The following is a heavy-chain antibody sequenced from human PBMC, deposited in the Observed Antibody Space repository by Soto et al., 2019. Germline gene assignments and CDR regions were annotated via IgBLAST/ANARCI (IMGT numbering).Heavy chain of an antibody. CDR3: AIEMATIWY. J-gene: IGHJ4*02. CDR2: IYYSGST. D-gene: IGHD5-12*01. Sequence: PTQTLSLNCTVSYGSSSSRSYYCSWIRQPPGKGLEWIGYIYYSGSTNYIPSPKSRVTISVDTSKKQSSLKLSSVTAADTAVYSCAIEMATIWYWGQRTLVSVSS. CDR1: YGSSSSRSYY. V-gene: IGHV4-61*01.